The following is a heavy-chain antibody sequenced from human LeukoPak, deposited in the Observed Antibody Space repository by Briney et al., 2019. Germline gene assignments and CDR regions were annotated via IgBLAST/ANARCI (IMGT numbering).Heavy chain of an antibody. V-gene: IGHV3-11*06. D-gene: IGHD6-19*01. CDR3: ARDLDGYSSLNYFDY. CDR2: ISSSSSYT. Sequence: PGGSLRLSCAASGFTFSDYYMSWIRQAPGEGLEWVSYISSSSSYTNYADSVKGRFTISRDNAKNSLYLQMNSLRAEDTAVYYCARDLDGYSSLNYFDYWGQGTLVTVSS. J-gene: IGHJ4*02. CDR1: GFTFSDYY.